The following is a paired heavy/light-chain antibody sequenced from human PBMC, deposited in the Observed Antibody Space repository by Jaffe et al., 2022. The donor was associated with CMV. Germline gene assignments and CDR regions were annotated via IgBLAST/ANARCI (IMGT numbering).Heavy chain of an antibody. CDR2: IYNSGST. J-gene: IGHJ5*02. D-gene: IGHD4-4*01. CDR1: GGSVSSDY. Sequence: QVQLQESGPGLVKPSETLSLTCAVSGGSVSSDYWNWIRQSPGKGLEWIGYIYNSGSTNYNPSLKSRVTISVDTSKNQLSLKLTSVTAADTAVYYCARWRVGLDYNHDHWGQGTLVTVS. CDR3: ARWRVGLDYNHDH. V-gene: IGHV4-59*02.
Light chain of an antibody. Sequence: DLLLTQSPFSLSVTLGQPASISCYSSQSLVHPNGNTYLNWFQQRPGQSPRRLIYIVSNRDSGVPDRFSGSGSGTDFTLKISRVEAEDVGVYYCMQATHSYTFGQGTKLEIK. CDR2: IVS. V-gene: IGKV2-30*02. CDR1: QSLVHPNGNTY. CDR3: MQATHSYT. J-gene: IGKJ2*01.